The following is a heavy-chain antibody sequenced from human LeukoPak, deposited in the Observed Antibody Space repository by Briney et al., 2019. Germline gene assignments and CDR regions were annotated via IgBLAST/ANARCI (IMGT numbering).Heavy chain of an antibody. V-gene: IGHV4-61*02. Sequence: SETLSLTCTVSGVYITNGLYFWNWIRRPAGKGLEWIGRIYSNGDTNYNPSLKSRVTISQDRTRNQFSLKLSSVTAADTAVYYCASPTVGATYYWGQGTLVTVSS. CDR2: IYSNGDT. CDR1: GVYITNGLYF. CDR3: ASPTVGATYY. J-gene: IGHJ4*02. D-gene: IGHD1-26*01.